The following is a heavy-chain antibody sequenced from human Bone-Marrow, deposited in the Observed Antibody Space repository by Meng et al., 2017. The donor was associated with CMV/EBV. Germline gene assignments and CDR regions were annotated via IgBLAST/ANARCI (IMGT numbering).Heavy chain of an antibody. J-gene: IGHJ6*02. Sequence: ASVKVSCKASGYTFTSYDINWVRQATGQGLEWMGWMNPNSGNTGYAQKFQGRVTITRNTSISTAYMELSSLRSEDPAVYYCARAGSHDFWSGYLSYYYYYGMDVWGQGTTVTVSS. CDR3: ARAGSHDFWSGYLSYYYYYGMDV. V-gene: IGHV1-8*03. CDR1: GYTFTSYD. CDR2: MNPNSGNT. D-gene: IGHD3-3*01.